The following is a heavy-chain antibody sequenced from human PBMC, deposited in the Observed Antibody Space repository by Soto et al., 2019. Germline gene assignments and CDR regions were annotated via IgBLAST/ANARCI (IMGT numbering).Heavy chain of an antibody. V-gene: IGHV3-30-3*01. J-gene: IGHJ4*02. Sequence: QVQLVESGGGVVQPGRSLRLSCAASGFTFSSYAMHWVRQAPGKGLEWVAVISYDGISKHYADSVKGRFSISRDDSENTLYVQMNSLRAEDTAVYYCAKDGYLDTYYLDYWGQGTLVTVSS. CDR3: AKDGYLDTYYLDY. CDR2: ISYDGISK. D-gene: IGHD3-9*01. CDR1: GFTFSSYA.